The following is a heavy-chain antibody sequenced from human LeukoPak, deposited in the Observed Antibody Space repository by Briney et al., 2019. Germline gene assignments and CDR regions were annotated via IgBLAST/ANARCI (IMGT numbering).Heavy chain of an antibody. J-gene: IGHJ5*02. V-gene: IGHV3-74*01. D-gene: IGHD1-26*01. Sequence: PGGSLRLSCAASGFTFSNYGMTWVRQAPGKGLVWVSRINSDGSSTSYADSVKGRFTISRDNAKNTLYLQMNSLRAEDTAVYYCASMNSGSYNRWDNWFDPWGQGTLVTVSS. CDR3: ASMNSGSYNRWDNWFDP. CDR1: GFTFSNYG. CDR2: INSDGSST.